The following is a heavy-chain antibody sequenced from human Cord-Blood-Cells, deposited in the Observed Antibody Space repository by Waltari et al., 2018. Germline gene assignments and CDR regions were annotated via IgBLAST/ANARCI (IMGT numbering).Heavy chain of an antibody. CDR2: IYHSGST. D-gene: IGHD6-13*01. Sequence: QVQLQESGPGLVKPSETLSLTCTVSGYSISSGYYWGWIRQPPGKGLGWIGSIYHSGSTYYNPSLKSRVTISVDTSKNQFSLKLSSVTAADTAVYYCALTTPGIAAAGIGYFDLWGRGTLVTVSS. V-gene: IGHV4-38-2*02. J-gene: IGHJ2*01. CDR3: ALTTPGIAAAGIGYFDL. CDR1: GYSISSGYY.